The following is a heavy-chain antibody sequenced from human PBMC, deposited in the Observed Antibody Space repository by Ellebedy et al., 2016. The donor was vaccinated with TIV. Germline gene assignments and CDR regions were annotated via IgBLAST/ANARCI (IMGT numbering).Heavy chain of an antibody. CDR1: GFTFSSFA. CDR2: ISGDSSST. CDR3: AKGSSSGFNYDRVGFDY. V-gene: IGHV3-23*01. Sequence: GGSLRLSCAASGFTFSSFAMHWVRQPPGKGLEWLSVISGDSSSTYHAASVKGRFTITRDNSKNTLYLQMNRLRTEDTAVYYCAKGSSSGFNYDRVGFDYWGQGTLVTVSS. J-gene: IGHJ4*02. D-gene: IGHD3-16*01.